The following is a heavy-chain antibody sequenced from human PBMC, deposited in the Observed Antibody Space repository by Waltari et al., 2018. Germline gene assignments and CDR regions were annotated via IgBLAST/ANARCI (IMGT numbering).Heavy chain of an antibody. CDR3: AAESIAARLSDY. J-gene: IGHJ4*02. D-gene: IGHD6-6*01. CDR2: ISSSSSYI. Sequence: EVQLVESGGGLVKPGGSLRLSCAASGFTFSSYSKNWVRQAPGKGLEWLSSISSSSSYIYYADSVKGRFTISRDNAKNSLYLQMNSLRAEDTAVYYCAAESIAARLSDYWGQGTLVTVSS. CDR1: GFTFSSYS. V-gene: IGHV3-21*01.